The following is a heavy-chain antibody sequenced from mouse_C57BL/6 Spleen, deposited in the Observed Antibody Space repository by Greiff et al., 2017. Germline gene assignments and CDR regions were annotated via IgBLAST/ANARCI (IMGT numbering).Heavy chain of an antibody. CDR1: GFTFSDYG. D-gene: IGHD1-1*01. J-gene: IGHJ4*01. CDR3: ARTTVEAMDY. V-gene: IGHV5-17*01. CDR2: ISSGSSTI. Sequence: EVMLVESGGGLVKPGGSLKLSCAASGFTFSDYGMHWVRQAPEKGLEWVAYISSGSSTIYYADTVKGRFPISRDNAKNTLFLQMTSLRSEDTAMYYCARTTVEAMDYWGQGTSVTVSS.